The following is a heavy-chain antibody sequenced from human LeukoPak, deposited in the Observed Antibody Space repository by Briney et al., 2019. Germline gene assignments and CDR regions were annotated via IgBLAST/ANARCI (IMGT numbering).Heavy chain of an antibody. V-gene: IGHV3-33*01. Sequence: SCKASGYTFSSYGMHWVRQAPGKGLEWVAVIWYDGSNKYYADSVKGRFTISRDNSKNTLYLQMNSLRAEDTAVYYCARASSPYYGDYATDWGQGTLVTVSS. D-gene: IGHD4-17*01. CDR1: GYTFSSYG. J-gene: IGHJ4*02. CDR3: ARASSPYYGDYATD. CDR2: IWYDGSNK.